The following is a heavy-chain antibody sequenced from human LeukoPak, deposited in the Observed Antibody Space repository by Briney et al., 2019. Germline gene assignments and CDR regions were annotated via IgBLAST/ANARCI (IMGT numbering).Heavy chain of an antibody. CDR2: INTDGSRT. Sequence: GGSLRLSCAASGFTFSSYWMHWVRQAPGKGLIWVSRINTDGSRTDYADSAKGRFTISRDNAKNTLYLQMIGLRAEDTAVYYCASPTLSTGNYYYMDVWGKGTTVTVSS. CDR3: ASPTLSTGNYYYMDV. CDR1: GFTFSSYW. J-gene: IGHJ6*03. V-gene: IGHV3-74*01. D-gene: IGHD2/OR15-2a*01.